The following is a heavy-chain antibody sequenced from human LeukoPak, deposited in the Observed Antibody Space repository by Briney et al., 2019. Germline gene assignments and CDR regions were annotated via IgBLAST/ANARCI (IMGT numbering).Heavy chain of an antibody. D-gene: IGHD3-3*01. CDR1: GFTFSSYA. V-gene: IGHV3-30-3*01. Sequence: GGSLRLSCAASGFTFSSYAMHWVRQAPGKGLEWVAVISYDGSNKYYADSVKGRFTISRDNSKNTLYLQMNSLRAEDTAVYYCARGYDFWTYLDYWGQGTLVTVSS. CDR3: ARGYDFWTYLDY. J-gene: IGHJ4*02. CDR2: ISYDGSNK.